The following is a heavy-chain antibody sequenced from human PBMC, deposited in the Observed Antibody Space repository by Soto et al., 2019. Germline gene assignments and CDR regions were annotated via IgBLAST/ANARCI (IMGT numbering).Heavy chain of an antibody. V-gene: IGHV3-23*01. CDR1: GFTFSSYA. CDR2: LSGSGGST. Sequence: DVQLLESGGELVQPGGSLRLACAASGFTFSSYAMSWVRQAPGKGLEWVSGLSGSGGSTNYADSVKGRFTISRDNSKNTLYLQMSSLRDDDTAIYYCAREMGVIGAPGYTWFDPWGQGALVTVSS. CDR3: AREMGVIGAPGYTWFDP. D-gene: IGHD1-26*01. J-gene: IGHJ5*02.